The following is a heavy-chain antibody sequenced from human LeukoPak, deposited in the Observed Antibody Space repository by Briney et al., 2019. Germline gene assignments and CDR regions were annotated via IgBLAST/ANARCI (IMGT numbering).Heavy chain of an antibody. Sequence: PGGSLRLSCAASGFTFSSYGMHWVRQAPGKGLEWVANIKQDGSEKYYVDSVKGRFTISRDNAKNSLYLQMNSLRAEDTAVYYCAREVRSYDFWSGYSYYYYYYGMDVWGQGTTVIVSS. CDR2: IKQDGSEK. D-gene: IGHD3-3*01. V-gene: IGHV3-7*03. CDR3: AREVRSYDFWSGYSYYYYYYGMDV. J-gene: IGHJ6*02. CDR1: GFTFSSYG.